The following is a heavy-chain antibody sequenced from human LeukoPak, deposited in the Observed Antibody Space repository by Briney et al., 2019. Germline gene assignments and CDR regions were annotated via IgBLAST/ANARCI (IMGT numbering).Heavy chain of an antibody. CDR3: ARDPY. Sequence: GGSLRLSCAASGFTFSTYAMSWVRQAPGKGLEWVSSISSSGDRTFYADSVKGRFTISRDNSKNTLYLQMNSLRAEDTAVYYCARDPYWGQGTLVTVSS. J-gene: IGHJ4*02. V-gene: IGHV3-23*01. CDR2: ISSSGDRT. CDR1: GFTFSTYA.